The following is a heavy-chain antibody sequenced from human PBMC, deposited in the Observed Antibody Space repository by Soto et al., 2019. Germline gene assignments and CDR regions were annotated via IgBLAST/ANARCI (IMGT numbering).Heavy chain of an antibody. V-gene: IGHV5-10-1*01. J-gene: IGHJ6*02. D-gene: IGHD3-9*01. Sequence: PGESLKISCKGSGYSFTSYWIGWVRQMPGKGLEWMGRIDPSDSYTNYSPSFQGHVTISADKSISTAYLQWSSLKASDTAMYYCARHIHDILTGYYQVYGMDVWGQGTTVTVSS. CDR3: ARHIHDILTGYYQVYGMDV. CDR2: IDPSDSYT. CDR1: GYSFTSYW.